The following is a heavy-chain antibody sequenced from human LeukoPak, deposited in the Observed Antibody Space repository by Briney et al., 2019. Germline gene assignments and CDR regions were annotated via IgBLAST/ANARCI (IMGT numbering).Heavy chain of an antibody. CDR3: ASAAVVVVAATDY. CDR1: GFPFSNYA. D-gene: IGHD2-15*01. J-gene: IGHJ4*02. CDR2: ISSSGSTI. V-gene: IGHV3-48*03. Sequence: PGGSLRLSCAASGFPFSNYAMNWVRQAPGKGLEWVSYISSSGSTIYYADSVKGRLTISRDNAKNSLYLQMNSLRAEDTAVYYCASAAVVVVAATDYWGQGTLVTVSS.